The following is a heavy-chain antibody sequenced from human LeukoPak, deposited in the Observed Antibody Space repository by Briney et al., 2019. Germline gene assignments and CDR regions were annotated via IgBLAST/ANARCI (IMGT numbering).Heavy chain of an antibody. D-gene: IGHD6-19*01. CDR1: GFTFSDYY. J-gene: IGHJ1*01. Sequence: GGSLRLSCAASGFTFSDYYMSWIRQAPGKGLEWVSYISSSGSTIYYADSVKGRFTISRDNSKNTLYLQMNSLRAEDTAVYYCARDLPGITVAGATEHWGQGTLVTVSS. V-gene: IGHV3-11*04. CDR3: ARDLPGITVAGATEH. CDR2: ISSSGSTI.